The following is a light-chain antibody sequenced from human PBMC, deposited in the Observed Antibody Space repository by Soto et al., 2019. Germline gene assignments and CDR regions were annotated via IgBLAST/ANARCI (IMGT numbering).Light chain of an antibody. Sequence: DIQMTQSPSSLSASVGDRVTITCRASQSIDHHLNWYQQKPGRAPKLLMDAASRMQSGVPSRFSGSGTGTEFTLTNNSLQPEDFATYYCQQSYSTTWTFGQGTKVEI. CDR3: QQSYSTTWT. J-gene: IGKJ1*01. V-gene: IGKV1-39*01. CDR2: AAS. CDR1: QSIDHH.